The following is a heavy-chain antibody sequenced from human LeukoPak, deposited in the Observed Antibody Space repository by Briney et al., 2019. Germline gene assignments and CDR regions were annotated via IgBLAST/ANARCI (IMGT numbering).Heavy chain of an antibody. CDR2: IRYDGSNK. J-gene: IGHJ4*02. D-gene: IGHD5-12*01. Sequence: GGSLRLSCAASGFTFSSYGMHWVRQAPGKGLEWVAFIRYDGSNKYYADSVKGRFTISRDNSKNTPYLQMNSLRAEDTAVYYCAKNVDIVAAYYFDYWGQGTLVTVSS. V-gene: IGHV3-30*02. CDR3: AKNVDIVAAYYFDY. CDR1: GFTFSSYG.